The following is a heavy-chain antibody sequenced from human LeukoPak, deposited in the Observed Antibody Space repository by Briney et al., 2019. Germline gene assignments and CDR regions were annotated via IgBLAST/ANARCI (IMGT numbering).Heavy chain of an antibody. CDR3: AKDYYYDSSGYTYFDY. Sequence: GRSLRLSCVASGFTFNDYAMHLVRQAPGKGLEWVSGISWNSGTIGYADSVKGRFTISRDNAKNSLYLQMNSLRAEDMAFYYCAKDYYYDSSGYTYFDYWGQGALVTVSS. CDR2: ISWNSGTI. D-gene: IGHD3-22*01. J-gene: IGHJ4*02. CDR1: GFTFNDYA. V-gene: IGHV3-9*03.